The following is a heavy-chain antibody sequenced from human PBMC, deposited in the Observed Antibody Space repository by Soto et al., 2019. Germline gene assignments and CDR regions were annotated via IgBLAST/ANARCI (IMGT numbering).Heavy chain of an antibody. CDR2: INAGNGNT. D-gene: IGHD6-19*01. Sequence: ASVKVSCKASGYTFTSYAMHWVRQAPGQRLEWMGWINAGNGNTKYSQKLQGRVTITRDTSASTAYMELSSLRSEDTAVYYCAIGVAGTLQWSDPWGQGPLVTLSS. CDR1: GYTFTSYA. CDR3: AIGVAGTLQWSDP. V-gene: IGHV1-3*01. J-gene: IGHJ5*02.